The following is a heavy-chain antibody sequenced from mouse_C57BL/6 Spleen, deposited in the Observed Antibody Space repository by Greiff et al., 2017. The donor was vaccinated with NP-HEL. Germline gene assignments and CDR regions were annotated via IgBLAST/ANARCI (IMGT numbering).Heavy chain of an antibody. CDR1: GYTFTTYP. Sequence: QQSGAELVKPGASVKMSCKASGYTFTTYPIEWMKQNHGKSLEWIGNFHPYNDDTKYNEKFKGKATLTVEKSSSTVYLELSRLTSDDSAVYYCARHYYGSSDWYFDVWGTGTTVTVSS. V-gene: IGHV1-47*01. D-gene: IGHD1-1*01. J-gene: IGHJ1*03. CDR3: ARHYYGSSDWYFDV. CDR2: FHPYNDDT.